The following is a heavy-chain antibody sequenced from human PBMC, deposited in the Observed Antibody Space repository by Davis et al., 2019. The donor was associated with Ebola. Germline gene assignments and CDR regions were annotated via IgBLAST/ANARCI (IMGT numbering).Heavy chain of an antibody. V-gene: IGHV4-34*01. CDR2: INHRGST. D-gene: IGHD3-22*01. CDR3: ARDYYDSSGYYLGYYYGMDV. J-gene: IGHJ6*02. Sequence: MPSETLSLTCAVYGGSFSGYYWSWIRQPPGKGLEWIGEINHRGSTNYNPSLKSRVTISVDTSKNQFSLKLSSVTAADTAVYYCARDYYDSSGYYLGYYYGMDVWGQGTTVTVSS. CDR1: GGSFSGYY.